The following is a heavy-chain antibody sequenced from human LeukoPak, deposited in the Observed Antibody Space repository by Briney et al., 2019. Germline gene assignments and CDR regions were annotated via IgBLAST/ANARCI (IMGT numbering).Heavy chain of an antibody. V-gene: IGHV1-2*02. CDR1: GYTFTSYY. J-gene: IGHJ4*02. D-gene: IGHD3-3*01. CDR2: INPNSGGT. CDR3: ATRYTIFDAVFDY. Sequence: ASVKVSCKASGYTFTSYYMHWVRQAPGQGLEWMGWINPNSGGTNYAQKFQGRVTMTRDTSISTAYMELSRLRSDDTAVYYCATRYTIFDAVFDYWGQGTLVTVSS.